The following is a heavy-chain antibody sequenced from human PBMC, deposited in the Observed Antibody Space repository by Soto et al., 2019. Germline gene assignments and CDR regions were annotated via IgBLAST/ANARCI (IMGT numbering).Heavy chain of an antibody. CDR3: AREREIAVAGNSAFDI. J-gene: IGHJ3*02. CDR2: IYYSGST. D-gene: IGHD6-19*01. V-gene: IGHV4-59*01. Sequence: SETLSLTCTVSGGSTSSYYWSWIRQPPGKGLEWIGYIYYSGSTNYNPSLKSRVTISVDTSKSQFSLKLSSVTAADTAVYYCAREREIAVAGNSAFDIWGHGTMVTVSS. CDR1: GGSTSSYY.